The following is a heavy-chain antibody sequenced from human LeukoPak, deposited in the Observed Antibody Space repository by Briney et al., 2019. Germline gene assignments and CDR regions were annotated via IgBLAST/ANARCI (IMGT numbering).Heavy chain of an antibody. V-gene: IGHV1-18*01. CDR1: VYTFTSYG. CDR3: ARDTLGYCSGGSCHTSDY. D-gene: IGHD2-15*01. Sequence: ASVNVSCKASVYTFTSYGTSWVRQAPGEGLGWMGWISAYNGNTNYAQKLQGRVTMTTDTSPSTAYMELRSLRSDDTAVYYCARDTLGYCSGGSCHTSDYWGQRTLVTVSS. J-gene: IGHJ4*02. CDR2: ISAYNGNT.